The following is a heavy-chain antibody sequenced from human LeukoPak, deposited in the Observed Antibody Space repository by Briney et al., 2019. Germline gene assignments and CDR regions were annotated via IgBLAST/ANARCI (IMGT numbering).Heavy chain of an antibody. CDR1: GDSISSYY. J-gene: IGHJ6*03. CDR2: LSPSGST. Sequence: SETLSLTCTVSGDSISSYYWNWIRQPAGKGLEWIGRLSPSGSTNYNPSLKSRVTMSVDTSNNQFSLKLTSVTAADTAVYYCAAGPYYSTYYYYMDVWGKGTTVTISS. D-gene: IGHD2/OR15-2a*01. CDR3: AAGPYYSTYYYYMDV. V-gene: IGHV4-4*07.